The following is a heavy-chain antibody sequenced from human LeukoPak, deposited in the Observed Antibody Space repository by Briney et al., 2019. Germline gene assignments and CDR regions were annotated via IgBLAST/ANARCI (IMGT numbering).Heavy chain of an antibody. J-gene: IGHJ4*01. CDR1: GFTFSSYA. D-gene: IGHD3-10*01. CDR3: AEGINAWVRGVYDY. V-gene: IGHV3-23*01. Sequence: GGSLRLSCAASGFTFSSYAMSWVRQAPGKGLEWVSAISGSGGSTYYADSVKGRFTISRDNSKNTLYLQMNSLRAEDTAVYYCAEGINAWVRGVYDYWGQGTLVTVSS. CDR2: ISGSGGST.